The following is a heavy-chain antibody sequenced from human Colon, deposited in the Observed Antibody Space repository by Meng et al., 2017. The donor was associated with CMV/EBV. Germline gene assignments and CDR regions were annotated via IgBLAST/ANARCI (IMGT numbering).Heavy chain of an antibody. CDR1: GYTFTSYG. CDR2: IIPILGIA. CDR3: TRSSRGPAAIRYYYYGMDV. V-gene: IGHV1-69*10. J-gene: IGHJ6*02. Sequence: SVKVSCKASGYTFTSYGISWVRQAPGQGLEWMGGIIPILGIANYARKFQGRVTITADKSTSTAYMELSSLRSEDTAVYYCTRSSRGPAAIRYYYYGMDVWGQGTTVTVSS. D-gene: IGHD2-2*02.